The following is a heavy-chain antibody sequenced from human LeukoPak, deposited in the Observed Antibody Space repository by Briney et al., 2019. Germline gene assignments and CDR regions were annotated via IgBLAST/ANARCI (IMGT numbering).Heavy chain of an antibody. CDR2: ISSSDNTI. CDR1: GFTFSDYY. Sequence: PGGSLRLSCAASGFTFSDYYMSWIRQAPGKGLEWVSYISSSDNTIYYADSVKGRFTISRDNAKNSLYLQMNSLRAEDTAVYYCARDQGRYRRTPDYWGQGTLVTVFS. J-gene: IGHJ4*02. D-gene: IGHD1-26*01. V-gene: IGHV3-11*01. CDR3: ARDQGRYRRTPDY.